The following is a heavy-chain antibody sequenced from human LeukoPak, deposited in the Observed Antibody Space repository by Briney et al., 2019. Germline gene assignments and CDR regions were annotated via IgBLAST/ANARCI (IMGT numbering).Heavy chain of an antibody. CDR1: GFTFSSYA. CDR2: ISGSGGST. J-gene: IGHJ6*02. V-gene: IGHV3-23*01. CDR3: ARAYYDILTGYYAYYYGMDV. D-gene: IGHD3-9*01. Sequence: GGSLRLSCAASGFTFSSYAMSWVRQAPGKGLEWVSAISGSGGSTYYADSVKGRFTISRDNSKNTLYLQMNSLRAEDTAVYYCARAYYDILTGYYAYYYGMDVWGQGTTVTVSS.